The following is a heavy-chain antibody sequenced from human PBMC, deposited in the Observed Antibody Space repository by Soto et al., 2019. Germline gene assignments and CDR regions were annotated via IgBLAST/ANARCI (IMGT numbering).Heavy chain of an antibody. CDR1: GGYISSSNW. D-gene: IGHD3-10*01. CDR2: IYHSGST. Sequence: QVQLQESGPGLVKPSGTLSLTCAVSGGYISSSNWWSWVRQPPGKGLAWIGEIYHSGSTNYNPSLKGRVTISVDKSKNQFSLNLSAVTAADTAVYYCAYGSGMDRDYWGQGTLVTVSS. V-gene: IGHV4-4*02. J-gene: IGHJ4*02. CDR3: AYGSGMDRDY.